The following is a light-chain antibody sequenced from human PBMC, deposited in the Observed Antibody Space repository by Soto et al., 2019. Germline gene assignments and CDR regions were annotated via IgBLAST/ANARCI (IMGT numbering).Light chain of an antibody. CDR1: QSVSINY. V-gene: IGKV3D-20*02. J-gene: IGKJ5*01. CDR2: DAS. Sequence: EIVFTQSPATLSLSPGERATLSCRASQSVSINYLAWYQHKPGQAPRLLIYDASTRATGIPDRFSGSGSGTDFTLTISRLEPEDFAVYYCHRITFGQGTRLEIK. CDR3: HRIT.